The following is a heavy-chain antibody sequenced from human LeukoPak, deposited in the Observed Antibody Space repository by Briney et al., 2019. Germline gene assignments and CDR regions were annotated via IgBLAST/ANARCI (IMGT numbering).Heavy chain of an antibody. CDR1: GFTFRSYA. V-gene: IGHV3-23*01. D-gene: IGHD5-18*01. CDR3: VKEGYNYGFFDS. Sequence: GGSLRLSCAASGFTFRSYAMSWVRQAPGKGLEWVSAISGSGGSTDYADSVKGRFTISRDNSKNTLSLQMNSLGAEDTAVYFCVKEGYNYGFFDSWGQGTLVTVSS. J-gene: IGHJ4*02. CDR2: ISGSGGST.